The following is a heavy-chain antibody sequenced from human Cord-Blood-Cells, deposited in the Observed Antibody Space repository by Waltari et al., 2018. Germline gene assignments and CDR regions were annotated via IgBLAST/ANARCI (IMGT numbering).Heavy chain of an antibody. CDR3: AKEGRTTVTTRGAFDY. CDR2: ISGSGGST. V-gene: IGHV3-23*01. Sequence: EVQLLESGRGFVQPGGSLRLSCAASGFTFSSYAMSWVRQAPGKGLEWVSAISGSGGSTYYADSVKGRFTISRDNSKNTLYLQMNSLRAEDTAVYYCAKEGRTTVTTRGAFDYWGQGTLVTVSS. J-gene: IGHJ4*02. CDR1: GFTFSSYA. D-gene: IGHD4-17*01.